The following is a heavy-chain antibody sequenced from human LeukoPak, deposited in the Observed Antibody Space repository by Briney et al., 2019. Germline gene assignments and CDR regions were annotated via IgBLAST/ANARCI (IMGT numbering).Heavy chain of an antibody. J-gene: IGHJ4*02. CDR2: IYSGGST. CDR3: ARGQWLVRRYFDY. D-gene: IGHD6-19*01. Sequence: GGSLRLSCAASGLTVSSNSMSWVRQAPGKGLEWVSVIYSGGSTYYADSVKGRFTISRDNSKNTLYLQMNSLRAEDTAVYYCARGQWLVRRYFDYWGQGTLVTVSS. CDR1: GLTVSSNS. V-gene: IGHV3-66*01.